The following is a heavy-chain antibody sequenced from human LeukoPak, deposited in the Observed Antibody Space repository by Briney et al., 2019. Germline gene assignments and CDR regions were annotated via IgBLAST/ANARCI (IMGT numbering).Heavy chain of an antibody. Sequence: GGSLRLSCAASGFTFSSYSMNWVRQAPGKGLEWVSSISSSSSYIYYADSVEGRFTISRDNAKNSLYLQMNSLRAEDTAVYYCARDEVRGVAFDYWGQGTLVTVSS. CDR3: ARDEVRGVAFDY. V-gene: IGHV3-21*01. CDR1: GFTFSSYS. CDR2: ISSSSSYI. D-gene: IGHD3-10*01. J-gene: IGHJ4*02.